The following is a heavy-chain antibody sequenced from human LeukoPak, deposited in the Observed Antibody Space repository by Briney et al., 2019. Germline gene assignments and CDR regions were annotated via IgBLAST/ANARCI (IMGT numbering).Heavy chain of an antibody. J-gene: IGHJ6*02. CDR2: IYYSGST. Sequence: SETLSLTCTVSGGSISSGGYYWSWIRQHPGKGLEWIGYIYYSGSTYYNPSLKSRVTISVDTSKNQFSLKLSSVTAADTAVYYCARDSHDCSSTSCYWGGYYYYYGMDVWGQGTTVTVSS. D-gene: IGHD2-2*01. CDR3: ARDSHDCSSTSCYWGGYYYYYGMDV. V-gene: IGHV4-31*03. CDR1: GGSISSGGYY.